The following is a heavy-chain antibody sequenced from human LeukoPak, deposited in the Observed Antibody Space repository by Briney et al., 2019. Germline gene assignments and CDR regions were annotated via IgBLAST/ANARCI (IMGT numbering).Heavy chain of an antibody. J-gene: IGHJ4*02. Sequence: PGGSLSLSCVASGFTFSDYYVSWIRQAPGKGLEWVSYITAGTTYTKYADSVKGRFTISRDTTKNSVSLQMNSLRVEDTAVYYRAKSLDSSSWFYFDHWGLGTLVTVSS. D-gene: IGHD6-19*01. CDR2: ITAGTTYT. CDR3: AKSLDSSSWFYFDH. CDR1: GFTFSDYY. V-gene: IGHV3-11*06.